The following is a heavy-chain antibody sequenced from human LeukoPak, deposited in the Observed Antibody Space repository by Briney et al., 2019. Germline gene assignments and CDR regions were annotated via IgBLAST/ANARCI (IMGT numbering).Heavy chain of an antibody. CDR1: GGAISSGTNS. V-gene: IGHV4-30-2*01. J-gene: IGHJ4*02. D-gene: IGHD5-12*01. Sequence: PSETLSLTCGVSGGAISSGTNSWSWIRKPPGKGLEWIGYIYHSGSTHYNPSLESRVTISVDRSKNQFSLKLRSVTAADTAVYYCARGRGAFIFDFWGQGTLVTVSS. CDR3: ARGRGAFIFDF. CDR2: IYHSGST.